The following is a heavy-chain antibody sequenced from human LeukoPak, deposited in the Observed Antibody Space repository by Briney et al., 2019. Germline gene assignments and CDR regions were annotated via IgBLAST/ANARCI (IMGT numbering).Heavy chain of an antibody. D-gene: IGHD5-24*01. Sequence: SETLSLTCTVSGGSISSYYWSWIRQPPGKGLEWIGYIYYSGSTNYNPSLKSRVTISVDTSKNQFSLKLSSVTAADTAVYYCARGDGSEMATTLDYRGQGTLVTVSS. CDR2: IYYSGST. J-gene: IGHJ4*02. CDR3: ARGDGSEMATTLDY. CDR1: GGSISSYY. V-gene: IGHV4-59*01.